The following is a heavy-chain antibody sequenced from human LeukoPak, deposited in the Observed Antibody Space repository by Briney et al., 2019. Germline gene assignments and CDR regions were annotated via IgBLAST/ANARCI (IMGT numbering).Heavy chain of an antibody. CDR1: GFTFSSYG. J-gene: IGHJ4*02. CDR3: AKDRPGIAVAGVIDY. V-gene: IGHV3-33*06. Sequence: PGGSLRLSCAASGFTFSSYGMHWVRQAPGKGLEWVAVIWYDGSNKYYADSVKGRFTISRDNSKNTLYLQMNSLRAEDTAIYYCAKDRPGIAVAGVIDYWGQGTLVTVSS. CDR2: IWYDGSNK. D-gene: IGHD6-19*01.